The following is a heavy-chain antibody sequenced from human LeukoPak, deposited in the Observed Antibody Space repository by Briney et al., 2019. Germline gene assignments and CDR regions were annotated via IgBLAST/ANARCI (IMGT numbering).Heavy chain of an antibody. Sequence: SETLSLTCTVSGGSISSYYWSWIRQPPGKALEWIGYIYYSGSTNYNPSLKSRVTISVDTSKNQFSLKLSSVTAADTAVYYCTTDRRGGYDSSGPLLAFDIWGQGTMVTVSS. CDR1: GGSISSYY. V-gene: IGHV4-59*01. J-gene: IGHJ3*02. D-gene: IGHD3-22*01. CDR3: TTDRRGGYDSSGPLLAFDI. CDR2: IYYSGST.